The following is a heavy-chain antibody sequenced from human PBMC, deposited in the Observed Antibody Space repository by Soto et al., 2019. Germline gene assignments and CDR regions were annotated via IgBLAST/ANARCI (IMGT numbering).Heavy chain of an antibody. CDR1: GFSFSTTGLG. CDR2: IYWDDDK. V-gene: IGHV2-5*02. J-gene: IGHJ4*02. CDR3: AHRQAQGIGLAGTFDS. Sequence: SGPTLVNPTQTLTLTCTFSGFSFSTTGLGVGWIRQPPGKALEWLALIYWDDDKRYSPSLKSRLTITKDTSKNQVVLTMTNMDPVDTATYYCAHRQAQGIGLAGTFDSWGQGTLVTVSS. D-gene: IGHD6-19*01.